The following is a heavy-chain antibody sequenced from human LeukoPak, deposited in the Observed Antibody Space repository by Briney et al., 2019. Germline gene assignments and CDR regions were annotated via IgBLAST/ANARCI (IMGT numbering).Heavy chain of an antibody. J-gene: IGHJ4*02. CDR1: GYIFTTYF. Sequence: ASVKVSCKASGYIFTTYFMHWLRQAPGQGPEWMGIINPRGGSTDYAQKFQDRITMTSDTSTSAVYMELKSLTSEDTAVYFCARVGTTGATADNWGQGTLVTVSS. D-gene: IGHD4-11*01. V-gene: IGHV1-46*01. CDR3: ARVGTTGATADN. CDR2: INPRGGST.